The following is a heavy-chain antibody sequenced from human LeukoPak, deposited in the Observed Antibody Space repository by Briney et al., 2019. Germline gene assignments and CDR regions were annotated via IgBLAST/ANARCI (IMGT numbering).Heavy chain of an antibody. V-gene: IGHV1-2*06. CDR2: INPNSGGT. CDR1: GYTFTGYY. Sequence: ASVKVSCKASGYTFTGYYMHWVRQAPGRGLEWMGRINPNSGGTNYAQKFQGRVTMTRDTSISTAYMELSRLRSDDTAVYYCARDHSITMVRGARDYWGQGTLVTVSS. D-gene: IGHD3-10*01. J-gene: IGHJ4*02. CDR3: ARDHSITMVRGARDY.